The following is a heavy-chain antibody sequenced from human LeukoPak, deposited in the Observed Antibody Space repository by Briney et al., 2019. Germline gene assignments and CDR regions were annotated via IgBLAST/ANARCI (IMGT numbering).Heavy chain of an antibody. V-gene: IGHV3-30*02. CDR1: GFTFSSYA. Sequence: GGSLRLSCAASGFTFSSYAMHWVRQAPGKGLEWVAFIQSDGTNKYYADSVKGRFTISGDNSKNTLFLQMNSLRAEDTAVYYCAHGAMYQLDYWGQGTLVTVSS. J-gene: IGHJ4*02. CDR3: AHGAMYQLDY. D-gene: IGHD2-2*01. CDR2: IQSDGTNK.